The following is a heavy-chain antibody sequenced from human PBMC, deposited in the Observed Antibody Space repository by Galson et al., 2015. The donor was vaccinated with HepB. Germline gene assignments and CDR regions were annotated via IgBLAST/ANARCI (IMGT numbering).Heavy chain of an antibody. V-gene: IGHV4-30-2*01. J-gene: IGHJ5*02. Sequence: TLSLTCAVSGGSIGNGGYSWSWIRQPPGKALEWIGYIYHSGSTYYNPSLKSRVTISLDRSKNHFSLKLTSVTAADTAVYYCANRYCTSTSCAFDPGGQGTLVTVSS. D-gene: IGHD2-2*01. CDR2: IYHSGST. CDR3: ANRYCTSTSCAFDP. CDR1: GGSIGNGGYS.